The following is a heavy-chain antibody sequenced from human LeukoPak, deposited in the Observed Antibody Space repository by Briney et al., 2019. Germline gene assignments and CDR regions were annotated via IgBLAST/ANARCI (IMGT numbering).Heavy chain of an antibody. CDR3: ARLSGDASLDY. CDR1: GGSISSYY. Sequence: SETLSLTCTVSGGSISSYYWSWIRQPPGKGLEWIGYIYYSGSTNYNPSLKSRVTISVDTSKNQFSLKVSSVTAADTAVYYCARLSGDASLDYWGQGTLVTVSS. D-gene: IGHD5-12*01. J-gene: IGHJ4*02. CDR2: IYYSGST. V-gene: IGHV4-59*08.